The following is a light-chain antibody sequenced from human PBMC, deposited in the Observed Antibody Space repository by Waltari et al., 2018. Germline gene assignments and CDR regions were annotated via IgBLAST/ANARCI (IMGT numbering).Light chain of an antibody. CDR3: QQYGSSIMYT. CDR1: QSLTKRY. Sequence: VLTQSPGPLSLSPGESATLSCRASQSLTKRYLAWYQQKPGQAPRLVIYGASSRAAGIPDRFSGSGSGTDFTLTISRLEPEDFAVCYCQQYGSSIMYTFGQGTKLEIK. J-gene: IGKJ2*01. CDR2: GAS. V-gene: IGKV3-20*01.